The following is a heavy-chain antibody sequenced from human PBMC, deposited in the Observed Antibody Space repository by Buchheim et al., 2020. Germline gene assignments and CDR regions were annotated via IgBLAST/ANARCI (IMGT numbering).Heavy chain of an antibody. CDR2: ISYDGSNK. Sequence: QVQLVESGGGVVQPGRSLRLSCAASGFTFSSYGMHWVRQAPGKGLEWVAVISYDGSNKYYADSVKGRFTISSANSKNTLYLQMNSLRAEDTAVYYCAKTVAAAGPYGMDVWGQGTT. V-gene: IGHV3-30*18. J-gene: IGHJ6*02. D-gene: IGHD6-13*01. CDR1: GFTFSSYG. CDR3: AKTVAAAGPYGMDV.